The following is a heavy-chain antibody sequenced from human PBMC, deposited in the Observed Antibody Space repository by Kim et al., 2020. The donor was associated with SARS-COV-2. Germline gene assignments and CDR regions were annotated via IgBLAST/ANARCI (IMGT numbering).Heavy chain of an antibody. CDR1: GLTFSDAW. CDR2: IKRKSDGGTR. D-gene: IGHD1-26*01. Sequence: GGSLRLSCAGSGLTFSDAWMSWVRQAPGKGLEWVGRIKRKSDGGTRDYAAPVKGRFTISRDDLTDTLYLQMNSLRTEDTAIYYCTTRRSGMYYYYYGMDVWGPGTTVTVSS. CDR3: TTRRSGMYYYYYGMDV. V-gene: IGHV3-15*01. J-gene: IGHJ6*02.